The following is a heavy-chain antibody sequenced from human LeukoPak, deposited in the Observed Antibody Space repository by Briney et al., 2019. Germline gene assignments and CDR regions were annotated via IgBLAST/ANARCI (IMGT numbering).Heavy chain of an antibody. CDR1: GGSISSYY. D-gene: IGHD3-22*01. CDR2: IYYSGST. Sequence: SEAPSLTCTVSGGSISSYYWSWIRQPPGKGLEWIGYIYYSGSTNYNPSLKSRVTISVDTSKNQFSLKLSSVTAADTAVYYCARGPNYYDSSGYLDYWGQGTLVTVSS. V-gene: IGHV4-59*01. J-gene: IGHJ4*02. CDR3: ARGPNYYDSSGYLDY.